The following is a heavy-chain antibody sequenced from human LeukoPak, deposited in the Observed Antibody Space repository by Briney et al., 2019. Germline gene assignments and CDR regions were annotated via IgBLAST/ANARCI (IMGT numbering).Heavy chain of an antibody. Sequence: ASVKVSCKASGYTFTDYYLHWVRQAPGQGLEWMGWINPNSGGTNYAQKFQGRVTKTRDTSITTAYMELSRLRSDDTAVYYCARQGSGSYYLFDSWGQGTLVTVSS. CDR2: INPNSGGT. V-gene: IGHV1-2*02. CDR1: GYTFTDYY. D-gene: IGHD3-10*01. J-gene: IGHJ4*02. CDR3: ARQGSGSYYLFDS.